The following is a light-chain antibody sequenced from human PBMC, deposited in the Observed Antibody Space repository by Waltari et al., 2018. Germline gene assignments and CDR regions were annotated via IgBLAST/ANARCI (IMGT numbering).Light chain of an antibody. Sequence: QVVLTQPPSVSASLGASVKLTCTLARGHNTYAIAWHQQQAEKGPQFLMKVKSDGSHPRGDGIPDRFSGASSGAGRYLTISNLQPEDEADYYCQTWATGICWLFGGGTKLTGL. V-gene: IGLV4-69*01. J-gene: IGLJ3*02. CDR1: RGHNTYA. CDR2: VKSDGSH. CDR3: QTWATGICWL.